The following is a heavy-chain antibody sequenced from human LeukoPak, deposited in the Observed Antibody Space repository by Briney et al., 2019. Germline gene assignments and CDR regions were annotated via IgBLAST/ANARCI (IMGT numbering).Heavy chain of an antibody. Sequence: ASVKVSCRASGYTFTGYYMHWVRQAPGQGLEWMGWINPNSGGTNYAQKFQGRVTMTRDTSISTAYMELSTLRSDDTAVYYCARDPLRGGVPAAMADWGQGTLVTVSS. V-gene: IGHV1-2*02. CDR2: INPNSGGT. D-gene: IGHD2-2*01. CDR1: GYTFTGYY. J-gene: IGHJ4*02. CDR3: ARDPLRGGVPAAMAD.